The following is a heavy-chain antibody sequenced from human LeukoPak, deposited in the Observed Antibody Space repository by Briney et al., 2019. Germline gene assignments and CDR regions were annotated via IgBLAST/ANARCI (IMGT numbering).Heavy chain of an antibody. CDR1: GFTVSSNY. V-gene: IGHV3-66*01. CDR2: IYTGGST. Sequence: GGSLRLSCAASGFTVSSNYMSWVRQAPGKGLEWVSAIYTGGSTDYAGSVKGRFTISRDNSKNTLYLQMNSLRAEDTAVYYCARNLYYYDSSGYYYYWGQGTLVTVSS. D-gene: IGHD3-22*01. J-gene: IGHJ4*02. CDR3: ARNLYYYDSSGYYYY.